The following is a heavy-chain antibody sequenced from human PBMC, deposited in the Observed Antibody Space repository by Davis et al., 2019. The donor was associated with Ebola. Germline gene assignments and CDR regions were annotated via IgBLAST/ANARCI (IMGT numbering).Heavy chain of an antibody. V-gene: IGHV4-59*08. CDR3: ARHTSYGGKTWFDP. CDR1: GGSISSYY. CDR2: ISYSGST. J-gene: IGHJ5*02. Sequence: SETLSLTCTVSGGSISSYYWSWIRQPPGKGLEWIGYISYSGSTNYNPSLKSRVTISVDTSKNQFSLKLTSVTAADTAVYYCARHTSYGGKTWFDPWGQGTLVTVSS. D-gene: IGHD4-23*01.